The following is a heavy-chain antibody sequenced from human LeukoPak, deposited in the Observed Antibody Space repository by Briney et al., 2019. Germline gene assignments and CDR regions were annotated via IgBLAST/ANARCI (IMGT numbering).Heavy chain of an antibody. J-gene: IGHJ4*02. Sequence: PSKTLSLTCTVSGGSISSGSYYWSWIRQPAGKGLEWIGRIYTSGSTNYNPSPKSRVTISVDTSKNQFSLKLSSVTAADTAVYYCARSGAAGTPRYIYYFDYWGQGTLVTVSS. D-gene: IGHD6-13*01. CDR3: ARSGAAGTPRYIYYFDY. V-gene: IGHV4-61*02. CDR2: IYTSGST. CDR1: GGSISSGSYY.